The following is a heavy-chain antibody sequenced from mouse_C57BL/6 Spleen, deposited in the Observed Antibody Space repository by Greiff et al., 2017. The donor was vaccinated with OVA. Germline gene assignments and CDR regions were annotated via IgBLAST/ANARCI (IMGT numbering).Heavy chain of an antibody. J-gene: IGHJ2*01. CDR2: ISSGGSYT. CDR3: ADYSNSRGYFDY. Sequence: EVKLVESGGDLVKPGGSLKLSCAASGFTFSSYGMSWVRQTPDKRLEWVATISSGGSYTYYPDSVKGRFTLSRDNAKNTLYLQLSSLKSEDTAVYCCADYSNSRGYFDYWGQGTTLTVSS. V-gene: IGHV5-6*01. CDR1: GFTFSSYG. D-gene: IGHD2-5*01.